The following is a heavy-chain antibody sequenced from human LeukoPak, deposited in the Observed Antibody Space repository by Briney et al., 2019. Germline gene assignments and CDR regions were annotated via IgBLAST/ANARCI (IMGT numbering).Heavy chain of an antibody. CDR2: IWYDGSNK. Sequence: PGRSLRLSCATSGFTFSSYGMHWVRQAPGKGREWVAVIWYDGSNKYYADSVKGRFTISRDNSKNTLYLQMNSLRAEDTAVYYCARVYGNDAFDIWGQGTMVTVSS. CDR1: GFTFSSYG. D-gene: IGHD1-14*01. CDR3: ARVYGNDAFDI. V-gene: IGHV3-33*01. J-gene: IGHJ3*02.